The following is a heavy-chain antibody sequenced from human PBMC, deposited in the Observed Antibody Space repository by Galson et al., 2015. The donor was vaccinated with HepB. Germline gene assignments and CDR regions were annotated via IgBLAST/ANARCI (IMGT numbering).Heavy chain of an antibody. D-gene: IGHD2-15*01. V-gene: IGHV3-53*01. J-gene: IGHJ4*02. CDR3: AREQDWAYHY. CDR1: GFSVRTTY. CDR2: IYSDGRT. Sequence: SLRLSCAASGFSVRTTYFSWVRQTPGLGLQWVSDIYSDGRTYYADSVKGRFTVSRDTSKNTLYLQKNNLRAEDTALYYCAREQDWAYHYWGQGALVTVSS.